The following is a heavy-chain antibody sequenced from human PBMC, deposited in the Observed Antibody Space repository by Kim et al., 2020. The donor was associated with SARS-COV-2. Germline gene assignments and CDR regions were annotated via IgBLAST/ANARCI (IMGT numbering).Heavy chain of an antibody. CDR3: ASDVSSSGSFPLKY. Sequence: ASVKVSCKASGYTFTTYAMRWLRQAPGQGLEFMGLINSNTGNPTYAQGFPGRFVFSVDTSVRTAYLEINSLKVEDTAVYYCASDVSSSGSFPLKYWGQGTLVTVSS. J-gene: IGHJ4*02. D-gene: IGHD3-10*01. V-gene: IGHV7-4-1*02. CDR1: GYTFTTYA. CDR2: INSNTGNP.